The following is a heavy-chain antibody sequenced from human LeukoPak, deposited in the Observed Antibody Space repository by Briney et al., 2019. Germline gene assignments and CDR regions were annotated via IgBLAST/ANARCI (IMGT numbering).Heavy chain of an antibody. J-gene: IGHJ3*02. CDR3: ARLGQPNAFDI. D-gene: IGHD7-27*01. V-gene: IGHV4-34*01. Sequence: PSETLSHTCAVHGESLNDYYWSWIRQSPGKGLEWIGEITHNGTTTFNPSLESRLTISVDTSKNHFSLKLTSVTAADTAVYFCARLGQPNAFDIWGQGTMVTVSS. CDR2: ITHNGTT. CDR1: GESLNDYY.